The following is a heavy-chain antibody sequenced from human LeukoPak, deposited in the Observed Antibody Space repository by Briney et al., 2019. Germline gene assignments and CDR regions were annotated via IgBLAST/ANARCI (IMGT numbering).Heavy chain of an antibody. Sequence: GGSLRLSCAASGFTFNNYAMNWVCQVPGKGLVWVSRISSDGSTTSYADSVKGRFTISRDNAKNTLYLQMNSLRDEDTAIYCCARAQAVAGTGGFDPWGQGTLVTVSS. J-gene: IGHJ5*02. V-gene: IGHV3-74*01. CDR2: ISSDGSTT. D-gene: IGHD6-19*01. CDR3: ARAQAVAGTGGFDP. CDR1: GFTFNNYA.